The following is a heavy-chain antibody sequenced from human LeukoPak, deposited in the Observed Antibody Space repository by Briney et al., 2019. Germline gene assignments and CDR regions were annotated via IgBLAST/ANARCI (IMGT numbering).Heavy chain of an antibody. J-gene: IGHJ4*02. V-gene: IGHV3-23*01. Sequence: GGSLRLSCAASGFTFSSYAMSWVRQAPGKGLELVSAISGSGGSTYYADSVKGRFTISRDNSKHPLYLQMNSLRAEGTALYYCAKVENYYGSGSPDYWGEGALVTVSS. CDR3: AKVENYYGSGSPDY. CDR2: ISGSGGST. CDR1: GFTFSSYA. D-gene: IGHD3-10*01.